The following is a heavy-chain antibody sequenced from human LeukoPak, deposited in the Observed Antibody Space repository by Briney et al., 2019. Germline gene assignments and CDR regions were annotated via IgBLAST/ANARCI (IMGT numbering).Heavy chain of an antibody. V-gene: IGHV3-23*01. CDR1: GFTFSSYA. Sequence: PGGSLRLSCAASGFTFSSYAMSWVRQAPGKGLEWVSAISGSGGSTYYADSVKGRFTISRDNSKNTLYLQMNSLRAEDTAVYYCAKDPVAPSSGWSPISYYYYGMDVWGQGTTVTVS. CDR2: ISGSGGST. CDR3: AKDPVAPSSGWSPISYYYYGMDV. D-gene: IGHD6-19*01. J-gene: IGHJ6*02.